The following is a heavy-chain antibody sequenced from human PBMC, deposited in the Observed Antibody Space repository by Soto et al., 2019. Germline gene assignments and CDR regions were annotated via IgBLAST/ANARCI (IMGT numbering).Heavy chain of an antibody. V-gene: IGHV1-18*04. CDR2: ISAYNGNT. J-gene: IGHJ6*02. CDR1: GYTFTSYG. D-gene: IGHD3-3*01. Sequence: ASVKVSCKASGYTFTSYGISWVRQAPGQGLERMGWISAYNGNTNYAQKLQGRVTMTTDTSTSTAYMELRSLRSDDTAVYYCARDLSERPYTIFGVVIPYYYYGMDVWGQGTTVTVSS. CDR3: ARDLSERPYTIFGVVIPYYYYGMDV.